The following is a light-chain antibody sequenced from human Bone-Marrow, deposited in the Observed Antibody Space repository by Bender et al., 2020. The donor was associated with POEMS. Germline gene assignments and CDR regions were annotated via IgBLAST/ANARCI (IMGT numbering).Light chain of an antibody. CDR2: ANH. J-gene: IGLJ3*02. CDR1: SSNTGSGYD. CDR3: ATWDDSLNGWV. Sequence: QSVLTQPPSVSGAPGQRVTISCTGSSSNTGSGYDINWYQHLPGTAPKLLIYANHQRPSGVPDRFSGSKSGTSASLAISGLQSDDEADYYCATWDDSLNGWVFGGGTKLTV. V-gene: IGLV1-50*01.